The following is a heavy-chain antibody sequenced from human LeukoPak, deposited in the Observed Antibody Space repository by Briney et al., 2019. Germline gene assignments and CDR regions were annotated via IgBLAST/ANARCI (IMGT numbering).Heavy chain of an antibody. CDR2: IYTSGST. D-gene: IGHD5-12*01. Sequence: PSETLSLTCTVSRGSISSFYWSWIRQPAGKGLEWIGRIYTSGSTNYNPSLKSRVTMSVDTSKNQFSLKLSSVTAADTAVYYCARGQRGYSGYVYYYYYYMDVWGKGTTVTVSS. CDR3: ARGQRGYSGYVYYYYYYMDV. V-gene: IGHV4-4*07. J-gene: IGHJ6*03. CDR1: RGSISSFY.